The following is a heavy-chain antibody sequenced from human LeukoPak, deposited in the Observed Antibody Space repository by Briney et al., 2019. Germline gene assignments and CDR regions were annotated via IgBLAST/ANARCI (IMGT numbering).Heavy chain of an antibody. CDR3: ARGSDYYDSSGYSVGMDV. CDR1: GFTFSSYD. CDR2: IGTAGDT. D-gene: IGHD3-22*01. Sequence: GGSLRLSCAASGFTFSSYDMHWVHQATGKGLEWVSAIGTAGDTYYPGSVKGRFTISRENAKNSLYLQMNSLRAGDTAVYYCARGSDYYDSSGYSVGMDVWGQGTTVTVSS. V-gene: IGHV3-13*01. J-gene: IGHJ6*02.